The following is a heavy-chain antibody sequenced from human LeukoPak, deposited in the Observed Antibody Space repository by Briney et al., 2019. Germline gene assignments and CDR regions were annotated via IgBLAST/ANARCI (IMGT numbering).Heavy chain of an antibody. CDR2: ISYDGSNK. CDR1: GFTFSSYG. CDR3: AKEFRGQYSSSPPSN. J-gene: IGHJ4*02. D-gene: IGHD6-6*01. V-gene: IGHV3-30*18. Sequence: GGSLRLSCAASGFTFSSYGMHWVRQAPGKGLEWVAVISYDGSNKYYADSVKGRFTISRDNSKNTLYLQMNSLRAEDTAVYYCAKEFRGQYSSSPPSNWGQGTLVTVSS.